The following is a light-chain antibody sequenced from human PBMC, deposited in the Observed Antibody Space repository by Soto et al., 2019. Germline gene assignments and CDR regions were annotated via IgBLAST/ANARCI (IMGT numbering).Light chain of an antibody. CDR2: GAS. CDR3: QQYGSSPET. J-gene: IGKJ1*01. CDR1: QCVSSN. Sequence: EFVLTQSPVTLSLSPGERATLSCRGSQCVSSNLAWYQQKPGQAPRLLIYGASSRATGIPDRFSGSGSGTDFTLTISRLEPEDFAVYYCQQYGSSPETFGQGTKVDI. V-gene: IGKV3-20*01.